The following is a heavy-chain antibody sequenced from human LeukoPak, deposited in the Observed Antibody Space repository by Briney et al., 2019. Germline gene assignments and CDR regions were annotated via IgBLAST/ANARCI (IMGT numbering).Heavy chain of an antibody. D-gene: IGHD3-10*01. V-gene: IGHV1-8*01. CDR2: MNPNSGNT. CDR3: ARNLWFGEPIDY. Sequence: ASVKVSCKASGYTFTSYDINWMRQATGQGLEWMGWMNPNSGNTGYAQKFQGRVTMTRYTSISTAYMELSSLRSEDTAVYYCARNLWFGEPIDYWGQGTLVTVSS. J-gene: IGHJ4*02. CDR1: GYTFTSYD.